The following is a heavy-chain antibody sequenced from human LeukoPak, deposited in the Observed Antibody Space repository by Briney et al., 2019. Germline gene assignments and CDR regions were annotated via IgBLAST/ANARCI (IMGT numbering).Heavy chain of an antibody. CDR3: AKVCVSRDYYYGMDV. CDR2: ISWNSGSI. D-gene: IGHD3-10*02. V-gene: IGHV3-9*01. CDR1: GFTFDDYA. Sequence: GGSLRLSCAASGFTFDDYAMHWVRQAPGQGLEWVSGISWNSGSIGYADSVKGRFTISRDNAKNSLYLQMNSLRAEDTALYYCAKVCVSRDYYYGMDVWGQGTTVTVSS. J-gene: IGHJ6*02.